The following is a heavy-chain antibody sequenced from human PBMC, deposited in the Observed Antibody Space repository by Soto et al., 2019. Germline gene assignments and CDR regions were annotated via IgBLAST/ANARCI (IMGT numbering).Heavy chain of an antibody. Sequence: PSQTLSLTCVISGDSVSSNSAAWNWIRQSPSRGLEWLGRTYYGSKWYNDYAVSVKSRITINPDTSKNQFSLQLNSVTPEDTAVYYCAREGYSSGWQIFDYWGQGTLVTVSS. CDR1: GDSVSSNSAA. V-gene: IGHV6-1*01. J-gene: IGHJ4*02. CDR2: TYYGSKWYN. D-gene: IGHD6-19*01. CDR3: AREGYSSGWQIFDY.